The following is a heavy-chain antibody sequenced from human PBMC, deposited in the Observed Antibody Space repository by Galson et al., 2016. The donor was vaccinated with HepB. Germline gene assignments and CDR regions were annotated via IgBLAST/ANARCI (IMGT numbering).Heavy chain of an antibody. D-gene: IGHD5/OR15-5a*01. CDR1: GFTFGTYW. Sequence: SLRLSCAASGFTFGTYWMSWVRQAPGKGLEWVANIKQDGGEKYYVDSVKGRFTITRDNAKNSLYLRMSSLRVADTAVYYCARDFGEIVSVYPQYYYSGMDAWGQGTTVTV. CDR3: ARDFGEIVSVYPQYYYSGMDA. CDR2: IKQDGGEK. V-gene: IGHV3-7*01. J-gene: IGHJ6*02.